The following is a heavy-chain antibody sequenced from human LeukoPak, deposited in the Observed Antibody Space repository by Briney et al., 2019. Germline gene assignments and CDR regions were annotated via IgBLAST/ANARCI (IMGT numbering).Heavy chain of an antibody. Sequence: GESLKISCKGSGYSFTSYSIAWVRQMPGKGLEWMGIISPGDSDTTYSPSFQGQVTISADKSISTAYLQWNSLEASDTAMYYCARRVDDYYYMDVWGEGTTVTVSS. D-gene: IGHD2-15*01. J-gene: IGHJ6*03. CDR2: ISPGDSDT. CDR3: ARRVDDYYYMDV. V-gene: IGHV5-51*01. CDR1: GYSFTSYS.